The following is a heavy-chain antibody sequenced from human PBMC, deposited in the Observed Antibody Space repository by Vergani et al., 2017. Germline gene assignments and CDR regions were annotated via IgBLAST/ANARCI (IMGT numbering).Heavy chain of an antibody. CDR1: GGSISSYY. CDR3: ARGALDSIAARPDYYYGMDV. D-gene: IGHD6-6*01. V-gene: IGHV4-59*01. Sequence: QVQLQESGPGLVKPSQTLSLTCTVSGGSISSYYWSWIRQPPGKGLEWIGYIYYRGSTNYNPSLKSRVTISVETSKNQFSLKLSSVTAAATAVYYCARGALDSIAARPDYYYGMDVWGQGTTVTVSS. J-gene: IGHJ6*02. CDR2: IYYRGST.